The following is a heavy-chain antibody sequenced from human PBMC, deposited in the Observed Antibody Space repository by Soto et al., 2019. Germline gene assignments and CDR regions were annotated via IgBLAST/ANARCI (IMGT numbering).Heavy chain of an antibody. V-gene: IGHV1-69*12. Sequence: QVQLVQSGAEVKKPGSSVKVSCKASGGTFSSYAINWVRQAPGQGLEWMGGIIPIFGSLNYAQKFQGRVTIPADESTSTAYMELSSLRSEDTAVYYCARDGPYSTSSRFYGMDVWGQGTTVTVSS. CDR2: IIPIFGSL. J-gene: IGHJ6*02. CDR3: ARDGPYSTSSRFYGMDV. CDR1: GGTFSSYA. D-gene: IGHD6-6*01.